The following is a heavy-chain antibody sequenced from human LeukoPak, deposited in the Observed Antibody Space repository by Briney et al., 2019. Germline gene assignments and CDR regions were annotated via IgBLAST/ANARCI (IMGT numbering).Heavy chain of an antibody. CDR3: ARLIGGGNGFDY. D-gene: IGHD2-21*01. CDR1: GYSISNDYY. CDR2: IYHSGST. V-gene: IGHV4-38-2*02. Sequence: SETLSLTCTVSGYSISNDYYWGWIRQPPGKGLEWIGSIYHSGSTYYNPSLKSRVTISVDTSKNQFSLKLSSVTAADTAVYYCARLIGGGNGFDYWGQGTLVTVSS. J-gene: IGHJ4*02.